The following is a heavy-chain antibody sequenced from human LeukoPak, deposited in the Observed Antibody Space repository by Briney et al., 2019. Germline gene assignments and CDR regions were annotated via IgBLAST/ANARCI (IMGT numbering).Heavy chain of an antibody. CDR2: INHSGST. CDR3: AREPDYQDAFDI. J-gene: IGHJ3*02. Sequence: SETLSLICAVYGGSFSGYYWSWIRQPPGKGLEWIGEINHSGSTNYNPSLKSRVTISVDTPKNQFSLKLSSVTAADTAVYYCAREPDYQDAFDIWGQGTMVTVSS. V-gene: IGHV4-34*01. D-gene: IGHD4-11*01. CDR1: GGSFSGYY.